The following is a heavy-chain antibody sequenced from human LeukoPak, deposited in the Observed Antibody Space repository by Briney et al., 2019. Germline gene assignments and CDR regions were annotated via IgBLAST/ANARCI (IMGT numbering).Heavy chain of an antibody. V-gene: IGHV4-39*01. D-gene: IGHD2-15*01. Sequence: KTSETLSLTCTVSGGSISSSIYYWGWIRQPPGKWMEWIGSIYYSGSTYYNPSLKSRVTISVDTSKNQFSLKLSSVTAADKAVYYCARHSRILFDPWGQGTLVTVSS. J-gene: IGHJ5*02. CDR1: GGSISSSIYY. CDR3: ARHSRILFDP. CDR2: IYYSGST.